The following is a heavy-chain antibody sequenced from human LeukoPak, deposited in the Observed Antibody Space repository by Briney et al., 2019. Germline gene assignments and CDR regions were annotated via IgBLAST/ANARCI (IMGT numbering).Heavy chain of an antibody. CDR3: AKDTVVDTAMVTYFQH. Sequence: GGSLRLSCAASGFTFSSYGMHWVRQAPGKGLEWVAVILSDGSKEFCTDSVKGRFTISRDNSKNTLYLQMNSLRAEDTAVYYCAKDTVVDTAMVTYFQHWGQGTLVTVSS. CDR2: ILSDGSKE. V-gene: IGHV3-33*06. CDR1: GFTFSSYG. D-gene: IGHD5-18*01. J-gene: IGHJ1*01.